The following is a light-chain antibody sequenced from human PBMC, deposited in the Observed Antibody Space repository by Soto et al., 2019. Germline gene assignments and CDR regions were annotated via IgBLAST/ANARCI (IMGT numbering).Light chain of an antibody. CDR2: AAS. CDR3: QQLNSYPIT. J-gene: IGKJ5*01. V-gene: IGKV1-9*01. CDR1: QGIGTY. Sequence: IQLTQSPSSLSASVGDRVTVTCRASQGIGTYLVWYQQKRGKAPKLLIYAASTLQSGVPSRFSGSGSGTDFTLTISSLQPEDFATYYCQQLNSYPITFGQGTRLRL.